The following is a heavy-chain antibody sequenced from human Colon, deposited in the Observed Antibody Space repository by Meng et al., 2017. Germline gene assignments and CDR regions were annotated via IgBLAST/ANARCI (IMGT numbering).Heavy chain of an antibody. CDR3: ARYAATMASFDY. D-gene: IGHD5-12*01. CDR1: GYTFTSYD. CDR2: MNPNSGNT. Sequence: ASVNVSCKASGYTFTSYDINWVRQATGQGLEWMGWMNPNSGNTGYAQKFQGRVTITRNTSISTAYMELSSLRSEDTAVYYCARYAATMASFDYWGQGTLVTVSS. V-gene: IGHV1-8*03. J-gene: IGHJ4*02.